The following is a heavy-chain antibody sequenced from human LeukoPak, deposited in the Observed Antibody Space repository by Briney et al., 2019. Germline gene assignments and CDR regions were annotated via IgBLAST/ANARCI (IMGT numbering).Heavy chain of an antibody. CDR2: IYPGDSDT. CDR1: GGSISSYY. V-gene: IGHV5-51*01. CDR3: ARQSPRYCSSTSCIGVFDY. D-gene: IGHD2-2*01. Sequence: ETLSLTCTVSGGSISSYYWSWIRQPPGKGLEWMGIIYPGDSDTRYSPSFQGQVTISADKSISTAYLQWSSLKASDTAMYYCARQSPRYCSSTSCIGVFDYRGQGTLVTVSS. J-gene: IGHJ4*02.